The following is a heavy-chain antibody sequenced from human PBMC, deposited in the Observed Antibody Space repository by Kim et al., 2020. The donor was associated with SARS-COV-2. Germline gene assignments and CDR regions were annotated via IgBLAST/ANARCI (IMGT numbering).Heavy chain of an antibody. J-gene: IGHJ4*02. Sequence: ASVKVSCKASGYSFTSYGISWVRQAPGQGLEWMGWISAYNGKTNYAQKFQGRVTMTTDTSTSTAHMELRSLRSDDTAVYYCARDHLNYYGSGSYYNEWGQGTLVTVSS. CDR3: ARDHLNYYGSGSYYNE. D-gene: IGHD3-10*01. V-gene: IGHV1-18*01. CDR1: GYSFTSYG. CDR2: ISAYNGKT.